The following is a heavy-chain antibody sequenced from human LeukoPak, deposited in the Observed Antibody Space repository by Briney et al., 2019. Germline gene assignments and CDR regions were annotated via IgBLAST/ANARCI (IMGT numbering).Heavy chain of an antibody. V-gene: IGHV1-8*01. CDR2: MNPNSGNT. D-gene: IGHD3-22*01. CDR1: GYTFTSYD. J-gene: IGHJ4*02. Sequence: ASVKVSCKASGYTFTSYDINWVRQATGQGLEWMGWMNPNSGNTGYAQKFQGRVTMTRNTSISTAYMELSSLRSEDTAVYYCASRLQGGYYDSSGYLAPWGQGTLVTVSS. CDR3: ASRLQGGYYDSSGYLAP.